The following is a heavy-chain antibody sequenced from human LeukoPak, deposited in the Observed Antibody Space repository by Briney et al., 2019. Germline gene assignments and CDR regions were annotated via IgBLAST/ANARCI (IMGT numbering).Heavy chain of an antibody. CDR2: ISSSSSTI. J-gene: IGHJ4*02. CDR3: ARRGQGFGELWPTADFDY. CDR1: GFTFSSYS. D-gene: IGHD3-10*01. Sequence: GGSLRLSCAASGFTFSSYSMNWVRRAPGKGLEWVSYISSSSSTIYYADSVKGRFTISRDNAKNSLYLQMNSLRAEDTAVYYCARRGQGFGELWPTADFDYWGQETLVTVSS. V-gene: IGHV3-48*01.